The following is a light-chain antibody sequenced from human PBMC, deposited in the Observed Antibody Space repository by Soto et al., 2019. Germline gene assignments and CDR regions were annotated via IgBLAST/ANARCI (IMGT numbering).Light chain of an antibody. V-gene: IGKV3-11*01. CDR3: LQRSDWRT. Sequence: DSVLTQSPGTLSLSPGETATISRMAMDGVGRSLAWFQQRPGQAPRLLIYDASNRATGIPARFSGSGSGTDFTLAISRLEPEDFAVYYCLQRSDWRTFGEGTRWIS. J-gene: IGKJ1*01. CDR2: DAS. CDR1: DGVGRS.